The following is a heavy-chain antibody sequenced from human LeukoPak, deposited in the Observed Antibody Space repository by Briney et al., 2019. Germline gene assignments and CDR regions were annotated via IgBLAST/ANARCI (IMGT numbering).Heavy chain of an antibody. CDR2: ISSSSSHI. CDR1: GFTFSSYS. V-gene: IGHV3-21*01. Sequence: GGSLRLFCAASGFTFSSYSMNWVRQAAGKGLEWVSSISSSSSHIYYADSVKGRFTISRDNAKNSLYLQMNSLRAEDTAVYYCARIHCSGGSCYSLDYWGQGTLVTVSS. CDR3: ARIHCSGGSCYSLDY. D-gene: IGHD2-15*01. J-gene: IGHJ4*02.